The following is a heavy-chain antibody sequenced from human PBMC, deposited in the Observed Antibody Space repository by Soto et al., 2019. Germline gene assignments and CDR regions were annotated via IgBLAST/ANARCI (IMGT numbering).Heavy chain of an antibody. CDR3: ARPRGYSYVFDD. Sequence: SETLSLTCTVSGASISNSYWSWIRQPPGKGLEWIGHIYYSGSTNYNPSLKSRVTISVDTSKNQFSLKLSSVTAADTAVYYCARPRGYSYVFDDWGQGTLVTVSS. D-gene: IGHD5-18*01. J-gene: IGHJ4*02. CDR1: GASISNSY. CDR2: IYYSGST. V-gene: IGHV4-59*01.